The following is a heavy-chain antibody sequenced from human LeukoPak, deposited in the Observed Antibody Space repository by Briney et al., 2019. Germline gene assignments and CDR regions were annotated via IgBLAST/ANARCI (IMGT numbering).Heavy chain of an antibody. CDR2: YYYSGIT. J-gene: IGHJ3*02. D-gene: IGHD3-10*01. CDR3: ARVTTKIWFGELRRVAFDI. CDR1: GGSISSSNYY. Sequence: SKTLSLTCTVSGGSISSSNYYWGWIRQPPGKGLEWIGSYYYSGITYYNPSLKSRVTISVDTSKNQFSLKLSSVTAADTAVYYCARVTTKIWFGELRRVAFDIWGQGTMVTVSS. V-gene: IGHV4-39*07.